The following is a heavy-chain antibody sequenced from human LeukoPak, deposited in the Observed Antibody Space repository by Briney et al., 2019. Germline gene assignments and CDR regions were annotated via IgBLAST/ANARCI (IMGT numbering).Heavy chain of an antibody. CDR2: INAYNGNT. V-gene: IGHV1-18*01. CDR1: GYTFTSYG. CDR3: ARSYSMVVVALAAIRFNWFDP. J-gene: IGHJ5*02. D-gene: IGHD2-2*02. Sequence: ASVKVSCKTSGYTFTSYGISWVRQAPGQGLEWMGWINAYNGNTNYAQKFQGRVTMTTDTFTSTAYMEMRGLRSDDTAVYYCARSYSMVVVALAAIRFNWFDPWGQGTLVTVSS.